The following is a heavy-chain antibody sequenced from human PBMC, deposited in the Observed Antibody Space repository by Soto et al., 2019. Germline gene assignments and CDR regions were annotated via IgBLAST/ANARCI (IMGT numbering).Heavy chain of an antibody. J-gene: IGHJ5*02. Sequence: EVQLVESGGGLVQPGRSLRLSCAASGFTFDDYAMHWDRQAPGKGLEWVSGISWNSGSIGYADSVKGRFTISRDNAKNSLYLQMNSLRAEDTALYYCAKGGSSPLVYCSGGSCYSEFDPWGQGTLVTVSS. V-gene: IGHV3-9*01. CDR2: ISWNSGSI. CDR1: GFTFDDYA. D-gene: IGHD2-15*01. CDR3: AKGGSSPLVYCSGGSCYSEFDP.